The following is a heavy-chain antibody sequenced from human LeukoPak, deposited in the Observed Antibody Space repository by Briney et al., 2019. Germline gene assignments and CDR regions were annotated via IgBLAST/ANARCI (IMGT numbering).Heavy chain of an antibody. V-gene: IGHV5-51*01. D-gene: IGHD4-11*01. Sequence: GESLKISCKGSGYSFTSYWIGWVRQMPGKGLEWMGIIYPGGSDTRYSPSFQGQVTISADKSISTAHLQWRSLKASDTATYYRARSATTVSTNYYRNYYMVVWGKGTTVTVSS. J-gene: IGHJ6*03. CDR2: IYPGGSDT. CDR1: GYSFTSYW. CDR3: ARSATTVSTNYYRNYYMVV.